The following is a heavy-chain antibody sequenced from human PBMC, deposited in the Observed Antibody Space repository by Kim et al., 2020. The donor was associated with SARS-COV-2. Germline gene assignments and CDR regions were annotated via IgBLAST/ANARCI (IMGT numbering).Heavy chain of an antibody. Sequence: DSGEGRFIISRDNSKNTLYLQMSSLRAEDSALYFCAKSSYSSASGASDYWGQGTLVTVSS. J-gene: IGHJ4*02. D-gene: IGHD1-26*01. CDR3: AKSSYSSASGASDY. V-gene: IGHV3-23*01.